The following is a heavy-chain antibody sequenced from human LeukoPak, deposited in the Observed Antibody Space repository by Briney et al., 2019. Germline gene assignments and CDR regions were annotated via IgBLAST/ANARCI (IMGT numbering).Heavy chain of an antibody. V-gene: IGHV1-18*01. CDR1: GGTFSSYG. CDR3: ARVGDGDYYYYMDV. Sequence: ASVKVSCKASGGTFSSYGISWVRQAPGQGLEWMGWISAYNGNTNYAQKLQGRVTMTTDTSTSTAYMELRSLRSDDTAVYYCARVGDGDYYYYMDVWGKGTTVTVSS. CDR2: ISAYNGNT. J-gene: IGHJ6*03. D-gene: IGHD3-10*01.